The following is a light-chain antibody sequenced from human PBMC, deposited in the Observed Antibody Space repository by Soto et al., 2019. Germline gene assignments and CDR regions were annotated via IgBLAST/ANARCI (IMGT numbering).Light chain of an antibody. CDR3: QQYNDWPPIT. V-gene: IGKV3-15*01. Sequence: DIFMTQFPSTLCVSPLQLATLSCRASQSVSANLAWYQQKPGQAPRLLIYGASTRATGIPARFSGSGSGTEFTLTISSLQSEDFAVYYCQQYNDWPPITFGQGTRLEIK. J-gene: IGKJ5*01. CDR2: GAS. CDR1: QSVSAN.